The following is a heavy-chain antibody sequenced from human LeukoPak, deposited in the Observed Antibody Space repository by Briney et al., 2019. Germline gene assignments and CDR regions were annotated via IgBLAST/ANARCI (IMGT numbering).Heavy chain of an antibody. CDR1: GFTFRSYE. CDR2: ISSSGSTI. V-gene: IGHV3-48*03. Sequence: PGGSLRLSCAASGFTFRSYEMNWVRQAPGKGLDWVSYISSSGSTIYYADSVKGRFTISRDSAKNSLYLQMNSLRAEDTAVYYCARPLWFGDTGDYWGQGTLVTVSS. D-gene: IGHD3-10*01. CDR3: ARPLWFGDTGDY. J-gene: IGHJ4*02.